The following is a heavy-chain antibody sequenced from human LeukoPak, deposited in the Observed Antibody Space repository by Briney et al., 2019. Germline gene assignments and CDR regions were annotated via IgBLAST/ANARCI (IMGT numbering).Heavy chain of an antibody. CDR1: GFTFSGYG. Sequence: GGSLRLSCAASGFTFSGYGMHWVRQAPGKGLEWVAVISYDGSNKYYADSVKGRFTISRDNSKNTLYLQMNSLRAEDTAVYYCAKGIRYLEWLNQPIDYWGQGTLVTVSS. CDR2: ISYDGSNK. V-gene: IGHV3-30*18. J-gene: IGHJ4*02. CDR3: AKGIRYLEWLNQPIDY. D-gene: IGHD3-3*01.